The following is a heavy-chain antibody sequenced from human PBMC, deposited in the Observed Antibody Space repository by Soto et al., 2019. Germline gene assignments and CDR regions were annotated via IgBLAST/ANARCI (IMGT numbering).Heavy chain of an antibody. CDR2: ISSNSAYI. J-gene: IGHJ5*01. CDR3: TRDASRDRSARGWVDA. V-gene: IGHV3-21*01. CDR1: GFTFRSFT. D-gene: IGHD3-10*01. Sequence: GGSLRLSRAASGFTFRSFTMNWVRQAPGKGLEWVSTISSNSAYIYYTDALRGRFTISRDNAKNSLHLQMNSLRAEDTAVYYCTRDASRDRSARGWVDAGGHRTLVTVS.